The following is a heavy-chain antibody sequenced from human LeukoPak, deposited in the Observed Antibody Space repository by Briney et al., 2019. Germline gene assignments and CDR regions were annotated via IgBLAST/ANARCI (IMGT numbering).Heavy chain of an antibody. J-gene: IGHJ4*02. CDR3: ARDRLDGNNWNDCDY. D-gene: IGHD1-1*01. CDR1: GFTFSNYA. CDR2: ISYDGSNK. V-gene: IGHV3-30-3*01. Sequence: TGRSLRLSCAASGFTFSNYAMPWVRQAPGKGLEWLAIISYDGSNKYCADSVKGRFTISRDNSKNTLYVQMNGLRVDDTAVYYCARDRLDGNNWNDCDYWGQGTLVTVSS.